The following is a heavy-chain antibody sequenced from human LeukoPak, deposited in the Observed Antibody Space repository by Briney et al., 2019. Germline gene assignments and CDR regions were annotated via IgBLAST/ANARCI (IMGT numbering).Heavy chain of an antibody. CDR2: LYSGGGT. V-gene: IGHV3-53*01. CDR3: ARVGDHYHWYLNV. CDR1: GFSVGSKY. D-gene: IGHD3-10*01. Sequence: PGGSLTLSCEGSGFSVGSKYMNWVRQAPGKGLEWVSILYSGGGTYYADSVNGRFTVSRDSSKNTLYLHMNSLRVEDTAVYYCARVGDHYHWYLNVWGRGTLVTVSS. J-gene: IGHJ2*01.